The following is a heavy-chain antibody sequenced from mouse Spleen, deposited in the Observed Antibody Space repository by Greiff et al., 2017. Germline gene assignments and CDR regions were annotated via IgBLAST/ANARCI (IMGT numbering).Heavy chain of an antibody. CDR3: ARRYYGSSYWYFDV. Sequence: EVKVVESGGGLVKLGGSLKLSCAASGFTFSSYAMSWVRQTPEKRLEWVATISSGGGNTYYPDSVKGRFTISRDNAKNTLYLQMSSLKSEDTAMYYCARRYYGSSYWYFDVWGAGTTVSVSS. CDR1: GFTFSSYA. J-gene: IGHJ1*01. V-gene: IGHV5-9*04. CDR2: ISSGGGNT. D-gene: IGHD1-1*01.